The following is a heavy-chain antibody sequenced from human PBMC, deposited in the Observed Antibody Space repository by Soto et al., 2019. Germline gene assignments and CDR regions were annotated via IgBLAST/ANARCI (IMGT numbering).Heavy chain of an antibody. CDR1: GYTFTNYA. V-gene: IGHV1-18*01. CDR2: ISAYNGNT. CDR3: ARALAATGPFDC. J-gene: IGHJ4*02. Sequence: QVQLVQSGAEVKKPGASVKVSCKASGYTFTNYAFSWVRQAPGQGLEWMGWISAYNGNTKYPQKRQARATMTADTPTSTAYMELRSLRLDATAVYYCARALAATGPFDCWGQGTLVTVSS. D-gene: IGHD6-13*01.